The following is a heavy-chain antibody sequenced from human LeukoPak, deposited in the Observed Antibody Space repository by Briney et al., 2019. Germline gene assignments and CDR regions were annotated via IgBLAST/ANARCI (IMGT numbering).Heavy chain of an antibody. CDR2: IYYSGST. V-gene: IGHV4-59*01. J-gene: IGHJ4*02. D-gene: IGHD5-12*01. Sequence: PSETLSLTCTVSGGSISSYYWSWIRQPPGKGLEWIGYIYYSGSTNYNPSLKSRVTISVDTSKNQFSLKLNSVTAADTAVYYCARVSGYDWESFYDYWGQGTLVTVSS. CDR1: GGSISSYY. CDR3: ARVSGYDWESFYDY.